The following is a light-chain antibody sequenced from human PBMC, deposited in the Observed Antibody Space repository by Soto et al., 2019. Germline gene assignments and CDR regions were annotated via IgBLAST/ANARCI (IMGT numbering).Light chain of an antibody. V-gene: IGKV3-20*01. CDR1: HTISSSY. CDR3: QQYDSSPRT. Sequence: ENVLTQSPGTLSLSPGQRATLSCRASHTISSSYLAWYQQKPGQAPRLLIYAISDRATGVPDRFRGSGSGTDFTLTITRLEPEDFAVYFCQQYDSSPRTFSQGTKVEIK. J-gene: IGKJ1*01. CDR2: AIS.